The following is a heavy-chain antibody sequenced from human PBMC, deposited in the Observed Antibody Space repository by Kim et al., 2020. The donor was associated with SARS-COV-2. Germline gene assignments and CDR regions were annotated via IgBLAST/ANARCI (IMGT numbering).Heavy chain of an antibody. CDR3: ARRGSGIVGARNWFDP. Sequence: SVQGQVTISADKSISTAYLQWSSLKASDTAMYYCARRGSGIVGARNWFDPWGQGTLVTVSS. D-gene: IGHD1-26*01. J-gene: IGHJ5*02. V-gene: IGHV5-51*01.